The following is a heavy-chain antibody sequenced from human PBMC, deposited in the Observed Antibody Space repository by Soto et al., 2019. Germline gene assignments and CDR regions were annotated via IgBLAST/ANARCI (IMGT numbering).Heavy chain of an antibody. V-gene: IGHV4-38-2*02. J-gene: IGHJ3*02. Sequence: SETLSLTCAVSGYPITNGYFWGWIRKPPGKGLEWIGSIYHDGTTNYNPSLKSRVIISVDTSKNQFSLELRSLTAADTAVYSCVRDTSLSLRLGFDICGQATMVT. CDR1: GYPITNGYF. D-gene: IGHD2-21*01. CDR2: IYHDGTT. CDR3: VRDTSLSLRLGFDI.